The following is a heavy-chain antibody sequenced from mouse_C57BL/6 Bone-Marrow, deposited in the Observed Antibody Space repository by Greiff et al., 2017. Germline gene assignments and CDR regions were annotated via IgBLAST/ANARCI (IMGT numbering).Heavy chain of an antibody. J-gene: IGHJ2*01. Sequence: QVHVKQSGAELVRPGTSVKLSCKASGYTFTSYWMHWVKQRPGQGLEWIGVIDPSDSYTNYNQKFKGKATLTVDTSSSTAYMQLSSLTSEDSAVYYGARDYYGSSFDYWGQGTTLTVSS. V-gene: IGHV1-59*01. CDR2: IDPSDSYT. D-gene: IGHD1-1*01. CDR1: GYTFTSYW. CDR3: ARDYYGSSFDY.